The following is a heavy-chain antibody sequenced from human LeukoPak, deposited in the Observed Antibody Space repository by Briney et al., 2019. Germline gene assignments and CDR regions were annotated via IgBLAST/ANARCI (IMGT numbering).Heavy chain of an antibody. CDR3: ARGRRFGEFFWFDP. J-gene: IGHJ5*02. V-gene: IGHV3-23*01. Sequence: GGSLRLSCAASGFTFSSYAMSWVRQAPGKGLEWVSAISGSGGSTYYADSVKGRFTISRDNSKNTLYLQMNSLRAEDTAVYYCARGRRFGEFFWFDPWGQGTLVTVSS. D-gene: IGHD3-10*01. CDR1: GFTFSSYA. CDR2: ISGSGGST.